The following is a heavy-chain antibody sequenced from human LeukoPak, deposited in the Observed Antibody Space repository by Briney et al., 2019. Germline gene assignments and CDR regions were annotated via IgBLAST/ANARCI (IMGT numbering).Heavy chain of an antibody. CDR1: GFTVSSNY. CDR2: MSDIGPNT. CDR3: ARRLSLRFDAFAV. V-gene: IGHV3-53*01. Sequence: GGSLRLSCAASGFTVSSNYMSWVRQAPGKGLEWVSSMSDIGPNTYYADSVKGRFTISRDTSKNTLFLQMNSLRAEDTALYFCARRLSLRFDAFAVWGPGTVVTVSS. D-gene: IGHD3-3*01. J-gene: IGHJ3*01.